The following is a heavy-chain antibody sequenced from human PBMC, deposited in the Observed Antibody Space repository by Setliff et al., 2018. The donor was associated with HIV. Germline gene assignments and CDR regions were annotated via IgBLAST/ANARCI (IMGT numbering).Heavy chain of an antibody. CDR2: INTNTGNP. V-gene: IGHV7-4-1*02. Sequence: ASVKVSCKASGYTFTSYAMNWVRQAPGQGLEWMGWINTNTGNPTYAQGFTGRFVFSLDTPVSTAYLLISSLKAEDTAVYYCARATWIRSSYYFDYWGQGTLVTAPQ. D-gene: IGHD5-18*01. CDR1: GYTFTSYA. J-gene: IGHJ4*02. CDR3: ARATWIRSSYYFDY.